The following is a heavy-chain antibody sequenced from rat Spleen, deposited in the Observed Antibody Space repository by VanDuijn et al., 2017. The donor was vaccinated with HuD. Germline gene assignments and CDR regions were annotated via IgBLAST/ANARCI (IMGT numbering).Heavy chain of an antibody. CDR2: ISTSGGST. J-gene: IGHJ2*01. CDR3: TTTIAAEFDY. V-gene: IGHV5-46*01. Sequence: EVQLVESGGGLVQPGRSMKLSCAASGFTFSSFPMAWVRQAPTTGLDWFATISTSGGSTYYRDSVRGRFTISRDNAKSTIYLQMDSMRSEDTATYYCTTTIAAEFDYWGQGVMVTVSS. D-gene: IGHD1-2*01. CDR1: GFTFSSFP.